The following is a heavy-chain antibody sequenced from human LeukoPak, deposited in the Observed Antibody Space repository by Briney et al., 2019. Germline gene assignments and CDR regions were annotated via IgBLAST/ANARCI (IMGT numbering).Heavy chain of an antibody. V-gene: IGHV1-2*02. CDR1: GYTFTDYY. Sequence: ASVKVSCKTSGYTFTDYYLHWVRQSTGQGLEWILWINPNSGRTSSAQKFQGRVTMTRDTSIATVYMEVTWLTSDDTAVFYCARADRLRGGPYLIGPWGQGTLVTVSS. J-gene: IGHJ5*02. CDR3: ARADRLRGGPYLIGP. CDR2: INPNSGRT. D-gene: IGHD2-21*01.